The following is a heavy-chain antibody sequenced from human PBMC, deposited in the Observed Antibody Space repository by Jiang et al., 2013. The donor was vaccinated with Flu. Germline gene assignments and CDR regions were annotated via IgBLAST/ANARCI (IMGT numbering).Heavy chain of an antibody. CDR1: GYTLTELS. CDR3: ATVVQGVGWFDP. D-gene: IGHD3-10*01. V-gene: IGHV1-24*01. CDR2: FDPEDGET. Sequence: SVKVSCKVSGYTLTELSMHWVRQAPGKGLEWMGGFDPEDGETIYAQKFQGRVTMTEDTSTDTAYMELSSLRSEDTAVYYCATVVQGVGWFDPWGQGTLVTVSS. J-gene: IGHJ5*02.